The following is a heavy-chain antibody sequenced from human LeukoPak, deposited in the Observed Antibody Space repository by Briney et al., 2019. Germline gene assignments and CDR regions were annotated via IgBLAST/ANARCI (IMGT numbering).Heavy chain of an antibody. Sequence: SETLSLTCDVYGGSFSAYYWSWIRQPPGKGLEWIGEINHSGSTRYNPSLTSRVTISVDTSKNQFSLKLSSVTAADTAVYYCARDRPSSWYGVDYWGQGTLVTVSS. D-gene: IGHD6-13*01. CDR3: ARDRPSSWYGVDY. J-gene: IGHJ4*02. CDR2: INHSGST. CDR1: GGSFSAYY. V-gene: IGHV4-34*01.